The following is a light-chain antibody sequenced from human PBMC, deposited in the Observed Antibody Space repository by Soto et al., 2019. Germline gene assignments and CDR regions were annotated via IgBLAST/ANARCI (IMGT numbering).Light chain of an antibody. Sequence: QSVLTQPASVSGSPGQSITISCTGTSSDVGNYDYVSWYQQYPGKAPKLMIYAVSRRPSGVSNRFSGSKSGNTASLTISGLQADDEADYYCTSYTPSSTYVFGTGTKLTVL. J-gene: IGLJ1*01. CDR3: TSYTPSSTYV. V-gene: IGLV2-14*03. CDR1: SSDVGNYDY. CDR2: AVS.